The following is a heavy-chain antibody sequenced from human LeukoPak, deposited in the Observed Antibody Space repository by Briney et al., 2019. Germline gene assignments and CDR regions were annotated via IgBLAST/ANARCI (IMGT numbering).Heavy chain of an antibody. D-gene: IGHD3-10*01. V-gene: IGHV3-NL1*01. CDR3: AKDRDVLLWFGELFPHDAFDI. CDR2: IYSGGST. CDR1: GFTFSNYG. J-gene: IGHJ3*02. Sequence: GGSLRLSCAASGFTFSNYGMHWVRQAPGKGLEWVSVIYSGGSTYYADSAKGRFTISRDNSKNTLYLQMNSLRAEDTAVYYCAKDRDVLLWFGELFPHDAFDIWGQGTMVTVSS.